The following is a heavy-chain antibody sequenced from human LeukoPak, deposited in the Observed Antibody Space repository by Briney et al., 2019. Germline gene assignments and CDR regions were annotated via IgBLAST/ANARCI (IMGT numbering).Heavy chain of an antibody. CDR3: ARGRGITILD. D-gene: IGHD3-10*01. CDR2: INSDGSST. V-gene: IGHV3-74*01. J-gene: IGHJ4*02. CDR1: GFTFCSYW. Sequence: GGSLRLSCADSGFTFCSYWMHWVRQAPGKGLVWVSRINSDGSSTNYADSVKRRFTISRDNAKNTLYLQMNSLRPEDTAVYYCARGRGITILDWGQGTLVTVSS.